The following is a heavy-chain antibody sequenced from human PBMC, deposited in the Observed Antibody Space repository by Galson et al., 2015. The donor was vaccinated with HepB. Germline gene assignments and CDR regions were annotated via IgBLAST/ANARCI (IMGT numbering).Heavy chain of an antibody. Sequence: SGAEVKKPGESLRLSCAASGFIFSSCAMSWVRQAPGKGLEWVLGISGSGEYTYVPDYVKGRFTISRDNSKDTLYLQMNSLRAEDTAIYYCAKDLGDHGDFPHDYWGQGTLVTVSS. J-gene: IGHJ4*02. V-gene: IGHV3-23*01. CDR1: GFIFSSCA. CDR2: ISGSGEYT. D-gene: IGHD4-17*01. CDR3: AKDLGDHGDFPHDY.